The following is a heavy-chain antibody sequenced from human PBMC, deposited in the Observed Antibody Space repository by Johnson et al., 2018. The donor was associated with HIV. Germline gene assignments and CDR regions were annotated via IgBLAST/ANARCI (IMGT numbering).Heavy chain of an antibody. CDR3: AREWLYGFDI. CDR1: GFTFSKYG. Sequence: VQLVESGGGVVQPGGSLRLSCAASGFTFSKYGMQWVRQAPGKGLEWVSAISGSGGSTYYADSVKGRFTISRDNSKNTLYLQMNRLRAEDTAVYYCAREWLYGFDIWGQGTMVTVSS. V-gene: IGHV3-23*04. D-gene: IGHD5-24*01. J-gene: IGHJ3*02. CDR2: ISGSGGST.